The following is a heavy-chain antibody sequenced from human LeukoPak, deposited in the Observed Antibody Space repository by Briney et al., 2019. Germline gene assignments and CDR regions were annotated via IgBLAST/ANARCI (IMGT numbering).Heavy chain of an antibody. J-gene: IGHJ4*02. CDR2: IIPIFGTA. Sequence: SVKVSCKASGGTFSSCAISWVRQAPGQGLEWMGGIIPIFGTANYAQKFQGRVTITTDESTSTAYMELSSLRSEDTAVYYCAGGIAAAGTNYWGQGTLVTVSS. V-gene: IGHV1-69*05. D-gene: IGHD6-13*01. CDR1: GGTFSSCA. CDR3: AGGIAAAGTNY.